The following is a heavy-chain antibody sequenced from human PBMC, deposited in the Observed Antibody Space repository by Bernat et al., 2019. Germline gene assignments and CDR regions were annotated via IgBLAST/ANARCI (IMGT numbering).Heavy chain of an antibody. J-gene: IGHJ4*02. D-gene: IGHD3-22*01. CDR1: GFTFNYYS. Sequence: DVQLVESGGGLVQPGGSLRLSCAVPGFTFNYYSLNWVRQAPGKGLEWLSYISSSSSTIYYAESVKGRFTISRDNAKNSVYLQMNSLRAEDTAVYYCARVISGFYYFDYWGQGTLVTVSS. V-gene: IGHV3-48*01. CDR2: ISSSSSTI. CDR3: ARVISGFYYFDY.